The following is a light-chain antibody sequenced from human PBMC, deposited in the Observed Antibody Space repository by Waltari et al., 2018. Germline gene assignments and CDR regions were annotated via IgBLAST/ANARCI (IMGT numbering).Light chain of an antibody. CDR3: AVWDDSLYGEV. J-gene: IGLJ2*01. Sequence: QSVLTQPPSVSGTPGQRVTISCSGSNSNIGSNAVNWYQQVPGRAPKLLIHSNDRLPSVVPDRFSGSKSGASASLAISGLQSEDESDYFCAVWDDSLYGEVFGGGTKLTVL. V-gene: IGLV1-44*01. CDR2: SND. CDR1: NSNIGSNA.